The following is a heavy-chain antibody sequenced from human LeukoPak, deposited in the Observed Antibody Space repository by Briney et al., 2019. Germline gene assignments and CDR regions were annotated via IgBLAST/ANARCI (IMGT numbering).Heavy chain of an antibody. CDR2: ISSSSSYI. J-gene: IGHJ4*02. Sequence: GGSLRLSCAASGFTIDDYGMSWVRQAPGKGLEWVSSISSSSSYIYYADSVKGRFTISRDNAKNSLYLQMNSLRAEDTAVFYCASLFRDYFGSGSYYNVDYWGQGTLVTVSS. CDR3: ASLFRDYFGSGSYYNVDY. CDR1: GFTIDDYG. D-gene: IGHD3-10*01. V-gene: IGHV3-21*01.